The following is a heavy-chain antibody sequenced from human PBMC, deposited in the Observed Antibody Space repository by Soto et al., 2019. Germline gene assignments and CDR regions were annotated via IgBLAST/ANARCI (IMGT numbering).Heavy chain of an antibody. J-gene: IGHJ4*02. D-gene: IGHD3-10*01. V-gene: IGHV4-4*02. CDR2: IYHSGST. CDR3: AGRRDGSGCLDY. CDR1: GGSISSSNW. Sequence: PSETLSLTCAVSGGSISSSNWWSWVRQPPGKGLEWIGEIYHSGSTNYNPSLKSRVTISVDKSKNQFSVKLSSVTAADTAVYYCAGRRDGSGCLDYWGQVTLVTVSS.